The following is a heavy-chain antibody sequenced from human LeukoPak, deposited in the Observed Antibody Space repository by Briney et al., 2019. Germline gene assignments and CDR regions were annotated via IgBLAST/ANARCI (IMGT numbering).Heavy chain of an antibody. CDR3: TRHYDSDSSGDPDWFDP. V-gene: IGHV4-59*08. CDR1: GASVTIDY. CDR2: ISNSGRT. D-gene: IGHD3-22*01. J-gene: IGHJ5*02. Sequence: LETLSLTCSVSGASVTIDYWSWIRQPPGKGLEWIGHISNSGRTTYRSSLKSRVTISLDTSRNQFSLKLTSATAADTAIYYCTRHYDSDSSGDPDWFDPWGQGTLVTVSS.